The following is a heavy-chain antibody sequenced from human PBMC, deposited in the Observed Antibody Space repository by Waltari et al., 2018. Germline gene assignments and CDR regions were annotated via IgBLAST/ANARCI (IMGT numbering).Heavy chain of an antibody. CDR2: ST. V-gene: IGHV4-59*09. D-gene: IGHD3-3*01. CDR3: ARGAPIFGVVIFKWFGELDY. Sequence: STNYNPSLKSRVTISVDTSKNQFSLKLSSVTAADTAVYYCARGAPIFGVVIFKWFGELDYWGQGTLVTVSS. J-gene: IGHJ4*02.